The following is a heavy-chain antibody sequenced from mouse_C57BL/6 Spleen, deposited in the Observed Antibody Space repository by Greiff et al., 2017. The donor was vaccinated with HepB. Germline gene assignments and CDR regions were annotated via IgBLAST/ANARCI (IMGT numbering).Heavy chain of an antibody. J-gene: IGHJ2*01. CDR1: VFNIQDYY. Sequence: EVQLQQSGAELVKPGSSVKFSCTASVFNIQDYYMHWVKQRTEQGLEWIGRIDPEDGETKYAPKFQGKATITADTSSNTAYLQLSSLTSEDTAVYYCARDYCDDHDRLTGHWGEGTPLTISS. CDR3: ARDYCDDHDRLTGH. D-gene: IGHD2-4*01. CDR2: IDPEDGET. V-gene: IGHV14-2*01.